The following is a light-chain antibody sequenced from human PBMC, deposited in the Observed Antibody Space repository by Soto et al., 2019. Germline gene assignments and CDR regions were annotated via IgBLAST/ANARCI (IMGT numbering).Light chain of an antibody. J-gene: IGKJ1*01. CDR2: AAS. V-gene: IGKV1-12*01. CDR1: QGVSSW. Sequence: DTQMTQSPSAVSASVGDRVNITCRASQGVSSWLAWYQQKPGKPPKLLIYAASSLESGVPSRFSGSGSGTDFTLTINSLQPEDFATNYCQQTNSFPRTFGQGTKVEI. CDR3: QQTNSFPRT.